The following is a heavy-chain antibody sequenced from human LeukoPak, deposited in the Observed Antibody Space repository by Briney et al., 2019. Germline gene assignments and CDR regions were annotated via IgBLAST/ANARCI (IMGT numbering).Heavy chain of an antibody. D-gene: IGHD4-17*01. CDR2: ISYDGSNK. CDR3: AKDKVTTFI. Sequence: PGGSLRLSCAASGFTFSSYGMHWVRQAPGKGLERVAVISYDGSNKHYADSVKGRFTISRDNSKNTLYLQMNSLRAEDTAVYYCAKDKVTTFIWGQGTMVTVSS. J-gene: IGHJ3*02. CDR1: GFTFSSYG. V-gene: IGHV3-30*18.